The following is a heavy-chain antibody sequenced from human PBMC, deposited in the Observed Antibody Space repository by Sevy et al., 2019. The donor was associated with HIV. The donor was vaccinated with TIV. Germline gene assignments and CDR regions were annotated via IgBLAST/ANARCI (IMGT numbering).Heavy chain of an antibody. D-gene: IGHD4-17*01. Sequence: GGSLRLSCAASGFIISDYYMSWIRQAPGKGLEWVSYISGSDDAIYYSDSVKGRFTISRDNVKNSLYLQMNSLRAEVTAVYYCARDHVKDGDLGDYYYFAMDVWGQGTTVTVSS. CDR3: ARDHVKDGDLGDYYYFAMDV. V-gene: IGHV3-11*01. CDR2: ISGSDDAI. J-gene: IGHJ6*02. CDR1: GFIISDYY.